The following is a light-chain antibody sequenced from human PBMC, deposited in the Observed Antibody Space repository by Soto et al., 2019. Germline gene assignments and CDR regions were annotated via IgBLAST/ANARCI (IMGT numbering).Light chain of an antibody. J-gene: IGKJ1*01. V-gene: IGKV3D-20*02. CDR1: QSVSNSS. Sequence: EIVLTQSPGTLSLSPGERATFSCRASQSVSNSSLAWYHQKPGQAPRLLLFAASRRATGIPDTFSGSGSGTDFTLTISSLQSEDFAVYYCQQANDWPPTFGQGTRV. CDR3: QQANDWPPT. CDR2: AAS.